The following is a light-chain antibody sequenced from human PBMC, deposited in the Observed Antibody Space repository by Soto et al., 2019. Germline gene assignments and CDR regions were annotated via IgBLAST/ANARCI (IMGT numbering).Light chain of an antibody. CDR1: HSDIGNYNY. Sequence: QSVLTQPASVSGSPGQSITISCTGTHSDIGNYNYVSWYQHVPGKATKLLIYDVGSRPSGVSSRFSGSKSGNTASLAVSGLQPEDEADYYCNSYREDHPRFYVFGTGTKVTVL. V-gene: IGLV2-14*03. CDR3: NSYREDHPRFYV. CDR2: DVG. J-gene: IGLJ1*01.